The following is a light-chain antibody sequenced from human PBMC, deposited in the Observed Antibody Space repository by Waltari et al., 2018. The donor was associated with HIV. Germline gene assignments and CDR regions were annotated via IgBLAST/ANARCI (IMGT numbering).Light chain of an antibody. J-gene: IGLJ2*01. CDR1: KLRTKR. CDR2: DDV. Sequence: YVLTQPPSVSVAQGQTARKTGGGNKLRTKRRHRYQQKPGQAPVLVVYDDVDRPSGIPERFSGSNSGNTATLTISRVDAGDEADYYCQVWDSGSEPPVVFGGGTKLTVL. CDR3: QVWDSGSEPPVV. V-gene: IGLV3-21*02.